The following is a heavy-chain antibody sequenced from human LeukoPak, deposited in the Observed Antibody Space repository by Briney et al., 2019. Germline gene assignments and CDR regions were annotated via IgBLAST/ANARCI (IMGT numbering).Heavy chain of an antibody. CDR2: VHHSGQIGYI. D-gene: IGHD4-17*01. V-gene: IGHV4-30-4*01. J-gene: IGHJ4*02. Sequence: SETLSLTCTVSGGSLSTGDYYWRWIRQPPGKGLEWIGYVHHSGQIGYIYYNPSLKSRVVISVDMSNNQVSLHLSSGTTADTAVYYCATKPNGAYYFDLWGQGALVTVSA. CDR1: GGSLSTGDYY. CDR3: ATKPNGAYYFDL.